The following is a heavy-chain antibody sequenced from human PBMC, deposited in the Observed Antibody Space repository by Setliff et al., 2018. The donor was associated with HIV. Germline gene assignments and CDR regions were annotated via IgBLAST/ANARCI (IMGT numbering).Heavy chain of an antibody. CDR2: FYYGGST. Sequence: SETLSLTCTVSGGSISSGSYYWNWIRQTPGKRLEWIGFFYYGGSTDYNPALKNRVAISVDTSRHRVSLKMTSVTAADTAVYYCARARLLGGFLSWGRGALVTVSS. CDR1: GGSISSGSYY. CDR3: ARARLLGGFLS. J-gene: IGHJ5*02. V-gene: IGHV4-61*01. D-gene: IGHD7-27*01.